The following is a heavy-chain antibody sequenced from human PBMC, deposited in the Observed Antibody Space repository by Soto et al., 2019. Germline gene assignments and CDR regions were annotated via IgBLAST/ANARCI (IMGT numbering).Heavy chain of an antibody. CDR2: IRHDGSGQ. D-gene: IGHD3-10*01. CDR3: VRDAGTMTLVRGARTQFDY. CDR1: GFTFSSYY. Sequence: EVQLVASGGALVQPGGSLRLSCAASGFTFSSYYMSWVRQAPGKGLEWVANIRHDGSGQFYVDSVKGRFTISRDNAQNSLYLQMNSLRAEDTAVYYCVRDAGTMTLVRGARTQFDYWGQGTLVTVSS. V-gene: IGHV3-7*01. J-gene: IGHJ4*02.